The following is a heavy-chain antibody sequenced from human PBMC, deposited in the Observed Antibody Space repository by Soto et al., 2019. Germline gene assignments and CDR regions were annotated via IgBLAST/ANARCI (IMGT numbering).Heavy chain of an antibody. D-gene: IGHD4-17*01. CDR2: IRKKTNSYTT. V-gene: IGHV3-72*01. CDR1: GLTFSDRY. J-gene: IGHJ4*02. Sequence: RRLSCAASGLTFSDRYMDWVRQAPGKGLEWVGRIRKKTNSYTTEYAASVKGRFIISRDDSTNSLYLQMSSLKTEDTAVYYCTTVTTVDYYFDYWGQGPLVTVSS. CDR3: TTVTTVDYYFDY.